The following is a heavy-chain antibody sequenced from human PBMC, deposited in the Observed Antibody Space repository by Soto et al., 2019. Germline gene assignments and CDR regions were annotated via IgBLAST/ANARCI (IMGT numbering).Heavy chain of an antibody. CDR1: GFSLTSSGAG. V-gene: IGHV2-5*02. CDR2: IYWAEDK. Sequence: QITLKESGPTLLKPTQTLTLTCSFSGFSLTSSGAGVCWLRQPPGNALDRLAVIYWAEDKRYSPYLRSRLTIAEDARKNQGVPTMKNLVPADTPTYYCAPTQACHRRQDRFDYWGQGTLVTDS. CDR3: APTQACHRRQDRFDY. D-gene: IGHD2-15*01. J-gene: IGHJ4*02.